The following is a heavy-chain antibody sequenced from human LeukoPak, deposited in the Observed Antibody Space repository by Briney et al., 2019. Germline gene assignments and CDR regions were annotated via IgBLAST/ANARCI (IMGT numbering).Heavy chain of an antibody. CDR3: ARDTFEPLVIDF. CDR1: GFSFRRYA. CDR2: VNAESTDI. J-gene: IGHJ4*02. D-gene: IGHD6-13*01. Sequence: GGSLRLACAASGFSFRRYAMNWVRQAPGKGLEWVAYVNAESTDILYADSVRGRFTLSRDNAKNSLYLQMNSLRAEDRGVYYCARDTFEPLVIDFWGQGTLVTVSS. V-gene: IGHV3-21*05.